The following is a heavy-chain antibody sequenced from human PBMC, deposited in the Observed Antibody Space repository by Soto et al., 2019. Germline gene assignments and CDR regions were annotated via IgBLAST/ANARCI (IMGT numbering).Heavy chain of an antibody. CDR2: ISSSGSTI. CDR3: ARIRAYCSSTSCSDFDY. CDR1: GFTFSDYY. D-gene: IGHD2-2*01. J-gene: IGHJ4*02. V-gene: IGHV3-11*01. Sequence: GGSLRLSCAASGFTFSDYYMSWIRQAPGKGLEWVSYISSSGSTIYYADSVKGRFTISRDNAKNSLYLQMNSLRAEDTAVYYCARIRAYCSSTSCSDFDYWGQGTLVTVSS.